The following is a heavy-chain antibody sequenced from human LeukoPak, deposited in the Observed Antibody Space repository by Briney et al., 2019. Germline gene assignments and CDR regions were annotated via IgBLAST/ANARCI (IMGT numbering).Heavy chain of an antibody. D-gene: IGHD3-3*01. Sequence: GGSLRLSCAASGFTFSSYWMSWVRQAPGKGLEWVANIKRDGSEKYYVDSVKGRFTISRDNAKNSLYLQMNSLRAEDTAVYYCARPSADFWSGYYFDYWGQGTLVTVSS. J-gene: IGHJ4*02. CDR2: IKRDGSEK. V-gene: IGHV3-7*01. CDR1: GFTFSSYW. CDR3: ARPSADFWSGYYFDY.